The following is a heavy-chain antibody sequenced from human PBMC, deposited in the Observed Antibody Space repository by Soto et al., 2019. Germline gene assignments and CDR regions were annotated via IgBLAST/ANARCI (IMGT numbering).Heavy chain of an antibody. D-gene: IGHD5-18*01. CDR1: GFTFSDYY. J-gene: IGHJ6*02. Sequence: QVHLVESGGGLVKPGGSLRLSCVASGFTFSDYYMSWIRQAPGKGLEWVSYISSSGSTIYYADSVKGRFTISRDNAKNSLYMQMNSLRAEDTAVYYCAGGRVDTPMVTYHYYYGMDVWGQGTTVTVSS. CDR2: ISSSGSTI. CDR3: AGGRVDTPMVTYHYYYGMDV. V-gene: IGHV3-11*01.